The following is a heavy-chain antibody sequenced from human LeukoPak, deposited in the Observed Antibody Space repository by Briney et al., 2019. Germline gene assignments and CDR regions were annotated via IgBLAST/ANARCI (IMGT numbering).Heavy chain of an antibody. CDR1: GFTFSRCA. Sequence: GGSLRLSCAASGFTFSRCAMSWVRQTPGKGLEWVSAISSAYTYYGDSVKGRFTISRDNSKNTLFLQMNSLRAEDTAVFYCAKGRYVDWLSNDAFDIWGQGTMVTVSS. CDR3: AKGRYVDWLSNDAFDI. V-gene: IGHV3-23*01. D-gene: IGHD3-9*01. J-gene: IGHJ3*02. CDR2: ISSAYT.